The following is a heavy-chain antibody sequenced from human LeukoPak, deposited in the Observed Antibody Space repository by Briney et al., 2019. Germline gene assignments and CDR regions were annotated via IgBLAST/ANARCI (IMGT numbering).Heavy chain of an antibody. J-gene: IGHJ3*02. V-gene: IGHV3-48*03. Sequence: GGSLRLSCAASGFTFSSYEMNWVRQAPGKGLEWVSYISSSGTTIYYADFVKGRFTISRDIAKNSLYLQMNSLKAEDTAVYYCARDVRRTFDSWGQGTMVNVSS. CDR3: ARDVRRTFDS. CDR2: ISSSGTTI. CDR1: GFTFSSYE.